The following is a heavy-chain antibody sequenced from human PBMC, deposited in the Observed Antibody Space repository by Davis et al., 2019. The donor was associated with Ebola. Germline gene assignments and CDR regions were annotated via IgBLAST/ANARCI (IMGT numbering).Heavy chain of an antibody. D-gene: IGHD5-18*01. V-gene: IGHV3-53*01. CDR2: IYSGGST. CDR1: GFTVSSNY. Sequence: GGSLRLSCAASGFTVSSNYMSWVRQAPGKGLEWVSVIYSGGSTYYADSVKGRFTISRHNSKNTLSLQVNSLRAEDTAVYFCAKDRGFNYGSDYWGQGTLVTVSS. J-gene: IGHJ4*02. CDR3: AKDRGFNYGSDY.